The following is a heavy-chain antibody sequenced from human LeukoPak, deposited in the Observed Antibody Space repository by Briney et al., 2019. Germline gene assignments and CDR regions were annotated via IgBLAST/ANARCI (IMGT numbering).Heavy chain of an antibody. CDR1: GYTFTGYY. D-gene: IGHD3-3*01. CDR3: ARANLEWLFGSWCSDAFDI. V-gene: IGHV1-2*02. J-gene: IGHJ3*02. CDR2: INPNSGGT. Sequence: ASVKVSCKASGYTFTGYYMHWVRQAPGQGLEWMGWINPNSGGTNYAQKFQGRVTMTRDTSISTAYMELSRLRSDDTAVYYCARANLEWLFGSWCSDAFDIWGQGTMVTVSS.